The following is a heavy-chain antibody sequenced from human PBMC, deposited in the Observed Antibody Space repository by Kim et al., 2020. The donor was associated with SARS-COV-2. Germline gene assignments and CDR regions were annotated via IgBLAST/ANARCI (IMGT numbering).Heavy chain of an antibody. Sequence: YNPSPERRVSIRLDTSKNQLSLRLTSVTAADAAVYYCAREDSNAYSPFDIWGQGAMVTVSS. CDR3: AREDSNAYSPFDI. J-gene: IGHJ3*02. D-gene: IGHD3-16*01. V-gene: IGHV4-59*01.